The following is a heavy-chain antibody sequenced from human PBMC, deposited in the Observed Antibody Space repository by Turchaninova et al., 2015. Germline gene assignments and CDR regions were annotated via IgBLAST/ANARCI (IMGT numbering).Heavy chain of an antibody. J-gene: IGHJ4*02. CDR2: STSNGGIT. CDR3: VKGGSSSSSYLFY. CDR1: GFTFSSYG. V-gene: IGHV3-64D*06. D-gene: IGHD6-6*01. Sequence: EVQLVESGGGLVQPGGALSLSCSAYGFTFSSYGMHWGRQAPGKGLEYVSASTSNGGITYYGDAVKGRFTISRDNSKNKLYLQMSSVRPEDTAVYYCVKGGSSSSSYLFYWGQGTLVTVSS.